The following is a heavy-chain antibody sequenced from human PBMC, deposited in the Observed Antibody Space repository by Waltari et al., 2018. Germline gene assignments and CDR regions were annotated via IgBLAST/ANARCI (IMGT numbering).Heavy chain of an antibody. Sequence: QVQLVQSGAEVKKPGSSVKVSCKASGGTFSSYTIRWVRQAPGHGLEWMGGIVPIFGTANYAQKFQGRVTITADESTSTAYMELSSLRSEDTAVYYCARDLTTVTTSLDAFDIWGQGTMVTVSS. CDR3: ARDLTTVTTSLDAFDI. J-gene: IGHJ3*02. D-gene: IGHD4-17*01. CDR1: GGTFSSYT. CDR2: IVPIFGTA. V-gene: IGHV1-69*13.